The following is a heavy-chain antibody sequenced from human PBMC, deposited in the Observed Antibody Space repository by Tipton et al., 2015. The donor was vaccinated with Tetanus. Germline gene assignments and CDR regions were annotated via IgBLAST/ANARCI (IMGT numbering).Heavy chain of an antibody. D-gene: IGHD5-24*01. Sequence: SLRLSCVASGFTFRSHAMSWVRQSPGKGLEWVSTISFSGDNTYYGDSVKGRFTTSRDNSKNTLFLQMSSLRAEDTAVYYCAKGTEGYNYRFHFDYWGQGTLVPVSS. CDR2: ISFSGDNT. CDR3: AKGTEGYNYRFHFDY. V-gene: IGHV3-23*01. CDR1: GFTFRSHA. J-gene: IGHJ4*02.